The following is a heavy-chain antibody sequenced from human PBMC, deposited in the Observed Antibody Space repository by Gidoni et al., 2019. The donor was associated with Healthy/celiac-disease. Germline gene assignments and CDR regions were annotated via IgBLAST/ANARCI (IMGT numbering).Heavy chain of an antibody. J-gene: IGHJ6*02. CDR1: GFTFSSYW. D-gene: IGHD2-21*01. CDR2: INSDGSST. Sequence: EVQLVESGGGLVQPGGSLRLSCAASGFTFSSYWMHWVRQAPGKGLVWVSRINSDGSSTSYADSVKGRFTISRDNAKNTLYLQMNSLRAEDTAVYYCARDRGLGVPYASRVSYYYYGMDVWGQGTTVTVSS. V-gene: IGHV3-74*01. CDR3: ARDRGLGVPYASRVSYYYYGMDV.